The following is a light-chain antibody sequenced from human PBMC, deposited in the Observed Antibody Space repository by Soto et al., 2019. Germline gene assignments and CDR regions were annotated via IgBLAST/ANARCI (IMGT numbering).Light chain of an antibody. CDR3: QVWDRSSDHRVV. J-gene: IGLJ2*01. Sequence: SYELTQPPSVSVAPGKTARISCGRNNIGTKSVHWYQQKPGQAPVLVIYYDSARPSGNPERFSGSNAGNTATLTISTVEAGDEADYYCQVWDRSSDHRVVFGGGTKLTVL. CDR1: NIGTKS. CDR2: YDS. V-gene: IGLV3-21*04.